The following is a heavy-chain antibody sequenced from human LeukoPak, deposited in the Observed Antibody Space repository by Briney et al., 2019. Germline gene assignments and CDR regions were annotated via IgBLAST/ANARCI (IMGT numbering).Heavy chain of an antibody. CDR1: GGSISSSSYY. CDR3: ARARLTGYYSAAFDI. CDR2: IYYSGST. D-gene: IGHD3-9*01. J-gene: IGHJ3*02. Sequence: SETLSLTCTVSGGSISSSSYYWGWIRQPPGKGLEWIGSIYYSGSTYYNPSLKSRVTISVDTSKNQFSLKLSSVTAADTAVYYCARARLTGYYSAAFDIWGQGTMVTVSP. V-gene: IGHV4-39*07.